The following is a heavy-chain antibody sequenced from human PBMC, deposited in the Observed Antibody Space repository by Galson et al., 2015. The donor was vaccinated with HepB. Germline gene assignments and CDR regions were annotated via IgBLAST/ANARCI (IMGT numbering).Heavy chain of an antibody. CDR2: ISGSGGST. CDR1: GFTFSSYA. V-gene: IGHV3-23*01. J-gene: IGHJ4*02. Sequence: SLRLSCAASGFTFSSYAMSWVRQAPGKGLEWVSAISGSGGSTYYADSVKGRFTISRDNSKNTLYLQMNSLRAEDTAVYYCAKDITYYYDSSDYWGQGTLVTVSS. CDR3: AKDITYYYDSSDY. D-gene: IGHD3-22*01.